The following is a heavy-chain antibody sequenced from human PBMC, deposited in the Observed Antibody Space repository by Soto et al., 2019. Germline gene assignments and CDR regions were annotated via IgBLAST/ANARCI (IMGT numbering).Heavy chain of an antibody. D-gene: IGHD1-1*01. V-gene: IGHV5-51*01. CDR1: GYSFTSYW. Sequence: SGESLKISCKGSGYSFTSYWIGWVRQMPGKGLEWMGIIYPGDSDTRYSPSFQGQVTISADKSISTAYLQWSSLKASDTAMYYCARRSVWDDVRGAFDIWGQGTMVTVSS. CDR2: IYPGDSDT. CDR3: ARRSVWDDVRGAFDI. J-gene: IGHJ3*02.